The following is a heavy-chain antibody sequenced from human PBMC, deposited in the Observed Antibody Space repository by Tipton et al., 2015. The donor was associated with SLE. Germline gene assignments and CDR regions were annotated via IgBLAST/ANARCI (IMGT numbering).Heavy chain of an antibody. CDR2: ISSSGSTI. V-gene: IGHV3-48*03. CDR1: GFTFSSYE. CDR3: ARSSLGTPFDY. Sequence: SLRLSCSASGFTFSSYEMNWVRQAPGKGLEWISYISSSGSTIFYADSVKGRFTISRDNAKNSLYLQMNSLRAEDTADYYCARSSLGTPFDYWGQGTPVTVSS. J-gene: IGHJ4*02.